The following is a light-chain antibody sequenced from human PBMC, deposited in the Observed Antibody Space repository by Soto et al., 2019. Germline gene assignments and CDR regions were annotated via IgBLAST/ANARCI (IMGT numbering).Light chain of an antibody. J-gene: IGKJ1*01. Sequence: DIQMTQSPSTLSASVGDRVTITCRASESISSWLAWYQQKPGKAPNLLIYDASNLESGVPSRFSGSSSGTEFTLTINSLPPDDFAAYYCQQYDTCPSTFGQGTKVEIK. V-gene: IGKV1-5*01. CDR1: ESISSW. CDR3: QQYDTCPST. CDR2: DAS.